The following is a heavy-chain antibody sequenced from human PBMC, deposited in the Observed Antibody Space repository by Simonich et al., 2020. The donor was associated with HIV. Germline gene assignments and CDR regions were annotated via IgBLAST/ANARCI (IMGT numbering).Heavy chain of an antibody. CDR1: GFTFSSYS. CDR3: ARDGRKGSSTSCSDY. J-gene: IGHJ4*02. CDR2: ISSSSSYI. D-gene: IGHD2-2*01. V-gene: IGHV3-21*01. Sequence: EVQLVESGGGLVKPGGSLRLSCAASGFTFSSYSMNGVRQAPGKGLAWVSSISSSSSYIYYADSVKGRFTISRDNAKNSRYLQMNSLRAEDTAVYYCARDGRKGSSTSCSDYWGQGTLVTVSS.